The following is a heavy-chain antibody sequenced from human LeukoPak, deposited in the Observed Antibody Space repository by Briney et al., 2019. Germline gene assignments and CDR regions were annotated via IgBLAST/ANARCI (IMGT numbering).Heavy chain of an antibody. D-gene: IGHD2-2*01. CDR1: GGSISSGTYY. J-gene: IGHJ6*03. CDR3: ARELPSTSLFSDYDYMDV. CDR2: FYTSGST. Sequence: SQTLSLTCTVSGGSISSGTYYWSWIPQPAGKGLEWIGRFYTSGSTNYNPSLKSRVTISVDTSKNQFSLKLTSVTAADTAVYYCARELPSTSLFSDYDYMDVWGKGTTVTVS. V-gene: IGHV4-61*02.